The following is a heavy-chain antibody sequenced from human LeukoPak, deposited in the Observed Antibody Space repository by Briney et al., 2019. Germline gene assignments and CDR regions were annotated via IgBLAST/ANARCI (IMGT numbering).Heavy chain of an antibody. D-gene: IGHD6-19*01. J-gene: IGHJ4*02. CDR2: IYTSGST. V-gene: IGHV4-4*07. CDR1: GGSISSYY. Sequence: PSEALSLTCTVPGGSISSYYWSWIRQPAGKGLEWIGRIYTSGSTNYNPSLKSRVTMSVDTSKNQFSLKLSSVTAADTAVYYCARTRAVAGNLDYWGQGTLVTVSS. CDR3: ARTRAVAGNLDY.